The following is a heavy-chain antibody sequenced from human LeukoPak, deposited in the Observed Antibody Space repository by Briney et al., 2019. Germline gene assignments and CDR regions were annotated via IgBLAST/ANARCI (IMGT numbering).Heavy chain of an antibody. CDR1: GFTFSSYW. CDR2: IKQDGSEK. J-gene: IGHJ6*02. D-gene: IGHD6-13*01. V-gene: IGHV3-7*01. CDR3: ARVWIAAAGGYGMDV. Sequence: GGSLRLSCAVSGFTFSSYWMSWVRQAPGKGLEWVANIKQDGSEKYYVDSVKGRFTISRDNAKNSLYLQMNSLRAEDTAVYYCARVWIAAAGGYGMDVWGQGTTVTVSS.